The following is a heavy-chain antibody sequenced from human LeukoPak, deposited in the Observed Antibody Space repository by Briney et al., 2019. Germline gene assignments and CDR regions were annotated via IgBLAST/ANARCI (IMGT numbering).Heavy chain of an antibody. Sequence: ASVKVSCKASGYTFTSYDINWVRQATGQGLEWMGWMNPSSGNTVYAQKFQGRVTMTRSTSISTAYMELSSLRSEDTAVYYCARDLIVEPSSPFDYWGQGTLVTVSS. J-gene: IGHJ4*02. CDR3: ARDLIVEPSSPFDY. CDR2: MNPSSGNT. D-gene: IGHD1-26*01. CDR1: GYTFTSYD. V-gene: IGHV1-8*01.